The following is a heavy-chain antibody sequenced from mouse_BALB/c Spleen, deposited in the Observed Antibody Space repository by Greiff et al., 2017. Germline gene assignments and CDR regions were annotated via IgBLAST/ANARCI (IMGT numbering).Heavy chain of an antibody. CDR3: ARGMGNYARYYAMDY. J-gene: IGHJ4*01. CDR1: GYSITSDYA. Sequence: DVQLQESGPGLVKPSQSLSLTCTVTGYSITSDYAWNWIRQFPGNKLEWMGYISYSGSTSYNPSLKSRISITRDTSKNQFFLQLNSVTTEDTATYYCARGMGNYARYYAMDYWGQGTSVTVAS. CDR2: ISYSGST. D-gene: IGHD2-1*01. V-gene: IGHV3-2*02.